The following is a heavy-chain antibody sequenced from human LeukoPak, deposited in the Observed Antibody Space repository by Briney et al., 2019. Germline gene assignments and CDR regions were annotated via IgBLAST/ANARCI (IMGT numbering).Heavy chain of an antibody. V-gene: IGHV4-4*02. CDR2: VHLDGRS. D-gene: IGHD6-25*01. CDR3: AREGGFYRPLDY. Sequence: SETLSLTCGVSGGSVSSTNWWTWIRQPPGKGLEWIGEVHLDGRSNFNPSLKSRLTMSVDLSENHVSLKLTSVTAADTAVYYCAREGGFYRPLDYSGQGTLVTVSS. CDR1: GGSVSSTNW. J-gene: IGHJ4*02.